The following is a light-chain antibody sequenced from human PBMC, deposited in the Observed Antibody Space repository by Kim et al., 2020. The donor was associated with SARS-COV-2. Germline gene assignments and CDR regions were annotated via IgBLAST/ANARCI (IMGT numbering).Light chain of an antibody. J-gene: IGLJ3*02. CDR2: VNSDGSH. CDR1: SGHSSYA. V-gene: IGLV4-69*01. Sequence: ASVKLTCTLSSGHSSYAIAWHQQHPEKGPRYLMKVNSDGSHRKGDGIPDRFSGSSSGAERYLTISSLQSEDEADYYCQTWDTGIWVFGGGTKLTVL. CDR3: QTWDTGIWV.